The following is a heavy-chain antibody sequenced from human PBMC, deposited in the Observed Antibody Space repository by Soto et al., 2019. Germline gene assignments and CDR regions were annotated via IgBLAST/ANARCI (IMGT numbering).Heavy chain of an antibody. CDR1: GGTFSSYA. V-gene: IGHV1-69*13. J-gene: IGHJ4*02. CDR2: IIPIFGTA. Sequence: ASVKVSCKASGGTFSSYAISSVRQAPGQGLEWMGGIIPIFGTANYAQKFQGRVTLTADESTSTAYMELSSLRSEDTAVYYCAKGTGGAYFDYWGQGTLVTVSS. D-gene: IGHD1-26*01. CDR3: AKGTGGAYFDY.